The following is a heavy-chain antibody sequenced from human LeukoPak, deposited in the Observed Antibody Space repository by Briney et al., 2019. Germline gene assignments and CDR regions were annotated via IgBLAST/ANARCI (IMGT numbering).Heavy chain of an antibody. CDR1: GFIFSRYT. Sequence: PGGSLRLSCVASGFIFSRYTINWVRQAPGKGLEWVSSIWSDSAEIHYADSVKGRFTISRDNAKDSLYLQMNSLRAEDSAVYYCARDFFHSDISRPFDYWGQGTLVTVSS. D-gene: IGHD3-3*02. CDR2: IWSDSAEI. J-gene: IGHJ4*02. CDR3: ARDFFHSDISRPFDY. V-gene: IGHV3-21*01.